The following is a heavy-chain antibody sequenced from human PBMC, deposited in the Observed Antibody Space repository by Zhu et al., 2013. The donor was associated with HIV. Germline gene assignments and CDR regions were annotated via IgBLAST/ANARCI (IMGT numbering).Heavy chain of an antibody. CDR3: ARCPDSSGYFDP. D-gene: IGHD6-19*01. J-gene: IGHJ5*02. V-gene: IGHV1-2*06. CDR2: INPKTGGV. CDR1: GYPFTDHH. Sequence: QERLVQSGPEMKKPGASVRVSCKTSGYPFTDHHVHWFRLAPGQGLEWMGHINPKTGGVNYAPDFKARVTMTRDTSISTAYLELSRLRSDDTAVYFCARCPDSSGYFDPWGQGTLVTVSS.